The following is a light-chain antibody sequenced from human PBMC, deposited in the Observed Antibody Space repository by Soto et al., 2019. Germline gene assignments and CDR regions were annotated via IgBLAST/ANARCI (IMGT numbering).Light chain of an antibody. CDR2: GAS. CDR3: QQLSNSLMST. Sequence: DFQLTQSPSSLSASVGDRVTITCRASHSISSFLNWYQQKPGKAPRLLIYGASSLQRGVPSRFSGSGSGTEFTLTVSSLPPEDFATYYCQQLSNSLMSTFGKGTHLEIK. J-gene: IGKJ2*01. CDR1: HSISSF. V-gene: IGKV1-39*01.